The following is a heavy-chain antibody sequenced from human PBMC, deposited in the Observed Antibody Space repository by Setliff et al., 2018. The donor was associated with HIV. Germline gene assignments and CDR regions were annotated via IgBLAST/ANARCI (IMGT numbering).Heavy chain of an antibody. J-gene: IGHJ3*02. V-gene: IGHV1-2*02. Sequence: ASVKVSCKASGYTFTGYFIHWVRLAPGQGLEWMGWINPNTGATHYAQKFQGRVTMTRDTSISTAYMELSRLRSDDTAVYYCARSYCSGGSCYGYDAFDIWGQGTMVTVSS. CDR3: ARSYCSGGSCYGYDAFDI. CDR1: GYTFTGYF. D-gene: IGHD2-15*01. CDR2: INPNTGAT.